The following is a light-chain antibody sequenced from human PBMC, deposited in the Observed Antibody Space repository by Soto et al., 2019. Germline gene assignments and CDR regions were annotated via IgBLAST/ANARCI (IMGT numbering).Light chain of an antibody. CDR2: EVS. Sequence: QSALTQPASVSGSPGQSITISCTGTSSDVGGYNYVSWYQQHPGKAPKLTIYEVSNRPSGVSNRFSGSKSGNTASLTISGLHAEDEADYYCSSYTSSSIDYVFGTGTKLTVL. J-gene: IGLJ1*01. CDR1: SSDVGGYNY. V-gene: IGLV2-14*01. CDR3: SSYTSSSIDYV.